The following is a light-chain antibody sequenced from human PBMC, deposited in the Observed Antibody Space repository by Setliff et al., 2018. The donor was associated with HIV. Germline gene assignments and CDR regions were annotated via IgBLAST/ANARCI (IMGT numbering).Light chain of an antibody. J-gene: IGLJ2*01. CDR3: CSYAGRYTWI. V-gene: IGLV2-11*01. CDR1: RTDVGNYDF. Sequence: QAVVIQPRSVSGSPGQSVTISCTGTRTDVGNYDFVSWFQQHPGRAPKLIIYDVSKRLSGVPDRFSASKSAVTASLTISGLQDEDEAHYYCCSYAGRYTWIFGGGTKVT. CDR2: DVS.